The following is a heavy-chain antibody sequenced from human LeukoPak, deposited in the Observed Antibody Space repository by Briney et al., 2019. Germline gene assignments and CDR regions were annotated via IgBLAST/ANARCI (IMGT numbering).Heavy chain of an antibody. J-gene: IGHJ4*02. CDR3: AIGGGPYYFDY. D-gene: IGHD3-16*01. Sequence: SETLSLTCAVYGGSFSGYYWSWIRQPPGKGLEWIGYIYYSGSTNYNPSLKSRVTISVDTSKNQFSLKLSSVTAADTAVYYCAIGGGPYYFDYWGQGTLVTVSS. CDR1: GGSFSGYY. CDR2: IYYSGST. V-gene: IGHV4-59*01.